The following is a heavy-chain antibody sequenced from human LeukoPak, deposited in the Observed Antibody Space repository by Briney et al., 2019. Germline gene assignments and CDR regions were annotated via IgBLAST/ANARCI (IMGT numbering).Heavy chain of an antibody. CDR1: GYTFTSYY. V-gene: IGHV1-46*01. Sequence: ASVKVSCKASGYTFTSYYLHWVRQAPGQGLEWMGIINPTGYTTSYAQKFQGRVTMTRDTSTSTVYMELSSLRSEDTAVYYCARDRGWAGGTTSYYFDYWGQGTLGTVSS. CDR2: INPTGYTT. J-gene: IGHJ4*02. D-gene: IGHD1-7*01. CDR3: ARDRGWAGGTTSYYFDY.